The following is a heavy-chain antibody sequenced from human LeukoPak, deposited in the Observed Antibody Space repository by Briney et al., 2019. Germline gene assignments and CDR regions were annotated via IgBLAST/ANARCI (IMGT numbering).Heavy chain of an antibody. V-gene: IGHV3-48*01. J-gene: IGHJ4*02. Sequence: GGSLRLSCAASGFTFNTYSMSWVRQAPGKGLEWVSYISSSSSTIYYADSVKGRFTISRDNAKNSLYLQMNSLRAEDTAVYYCARGGGDDSSRRLDYWGQGTLVTVSS. D-gene: IGHD3-22*01. CDR1: GFTFNTYS. CDR3: ARGGGDDSSRRLDY. CDR2: ISSSSSTI.